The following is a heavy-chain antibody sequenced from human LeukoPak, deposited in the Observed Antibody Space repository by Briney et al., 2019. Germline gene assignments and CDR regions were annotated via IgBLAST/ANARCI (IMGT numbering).Heavy chain of an antibody. D-gene: IGHD2-2*01. CDR1: GLTFSTYW. CDR3: AKRYCSSTSCYDFFDY. CDR2: MNEGGSKK. V-gene: IGHV3-7*03. Sequence: GGSLRLSCTASGLTFSTYWMSWVRQAPGKGLEWVANMNEGGSKKYYVGSVRGRFTISRDNAKTSLYLQMSSLRAEDTAVYYCAKRYCSSTSCYDFFDYWGQGTLVTVSS. J-gene: IGHJ4*02.